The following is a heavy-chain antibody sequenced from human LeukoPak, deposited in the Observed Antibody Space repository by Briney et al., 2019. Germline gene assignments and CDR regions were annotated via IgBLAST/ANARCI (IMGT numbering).Heavy chain of an antibody. J-gene: IGHJ4*02. Sequence: GGSLRPXCAASGFTFSSYAMSWVRQAPGKGLEWVSSISGSGGSTYYADSVKGRFTISRDNSKNTLYLQMNSLRAEDTAVYYCAKEGSYPSFDYWGQGTLVTVSS. V-gene: IGHV3-23*01. CDR2: ISGSGGST. CDR3: AKEGSYPSFDY. D-gene: IGHD1-26*01. CDR1: GFTFSSYA.